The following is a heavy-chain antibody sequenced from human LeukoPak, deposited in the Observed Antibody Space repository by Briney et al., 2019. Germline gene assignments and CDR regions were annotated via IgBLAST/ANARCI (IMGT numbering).Heavy chain of an antibody. CDR2: IIPIFGTA. D-gene: IGHD3-9*01. CDR1: GGTFSSYA. Sequence: ASVKVSCKASGGTFSSYAISWVRQAPGQGLGWMGGIIPIFGTANYAQKFQGRVTITADKSTSTAYMELSSLRSEDTAVYYCARGRYFDWLLQNYYFDYWGQGTLVTVSS. V-gene: IGHV1-69*06. CDR3: ARGRYFDWLLQNYYFDY. J-gene: IGHJ4*02.